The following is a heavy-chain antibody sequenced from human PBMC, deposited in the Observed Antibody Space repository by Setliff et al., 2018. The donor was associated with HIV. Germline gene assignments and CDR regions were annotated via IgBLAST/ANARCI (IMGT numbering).Heavy chain of an antibody. CDR2: INAGNGNT. CDR1: GYTFTAYF. CDR3: ARSRSGWSSPFDY. J-gene: IGHJ4*02. V-gene: IGHV1-3*01. D-gene: IGHD6-19*01. Sequence: ASVKVSCKASGYTFTAYFMHWVRQAPGQGLEWMGWINAGNGNTKYSQKFQGRVTITRDTSASTAYMELSSLRSEDTAVYYCARSRSGWSSPFDYWGQGTLVTVSS.